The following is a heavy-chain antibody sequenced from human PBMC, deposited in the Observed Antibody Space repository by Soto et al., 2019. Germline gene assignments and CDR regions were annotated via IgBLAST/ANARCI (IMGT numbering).Heavy chain of an antibody. V-gene: IGHV3-30-3*01. Sequence: AGSLRLSCAASGFTFSSYAMHWVRQAPGKGLEWVAVISYDGSNKYYADSVKGRFTISRDNSKNTLYLQMNSLRAEDTAVYYCARDSWSFDYWGQGTLVTVSS. J-gene: IGHJ4*02. CDR2: ISYDGSNK. CDR1: GFTFSSYA. CDR3: ARDSWSFDY.